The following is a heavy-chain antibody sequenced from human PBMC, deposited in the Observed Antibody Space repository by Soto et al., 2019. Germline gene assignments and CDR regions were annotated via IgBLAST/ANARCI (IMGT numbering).Heavy chain of an antibody. CDR2: ISGSGGST. D-gene: IGHD2-15*01. Sequence: AGGSLRLSCAASGFTFSSYAMSWVRQAPGKGLEWASAISGSGGSTYYADSVKGRFTISRDNSKNTLYLQMNSLRAEDTAVYYCAKGRCSGGSCYYYYYGMDVWGQGTTVTVSS. CDR1: GFTFSSYA. J-gene: IGHJ6*02. CDR3: AKGRCSGGSCYYYYYGMDV. V-gene: IGHV3-23*01.